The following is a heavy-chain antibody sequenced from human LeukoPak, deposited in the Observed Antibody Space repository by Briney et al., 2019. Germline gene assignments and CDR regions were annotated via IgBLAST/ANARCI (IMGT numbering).Heavy chain of an antibody. J-gene: IGHJ4*02. Sequence: PGGSLRLSCDGSGFTFSNAWTSWVRLAPGKGLEWVGRIKPKTGSGTTDYAAPVNGRFSISRDDSKNTLFLHMKSLKTEDTGVYYCASGNPFDFWGQGTLVTVSS. CDR1: GFTFSNAW. CDR2: IKPKTGSGTT. CDR3: ASGNPFDF. D-gene: IGHD4-23*01. V-gene: IGHV3-15*01.